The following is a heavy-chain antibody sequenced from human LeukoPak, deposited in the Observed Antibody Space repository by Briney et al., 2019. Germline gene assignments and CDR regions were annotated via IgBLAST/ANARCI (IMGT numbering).Heavy chain of an antibody. Sequence: SGGSLRLSCAASGFTFSSYGMHWVRQAPGKGLEWVAFIRYDGSNKYYADSVKGRFTISRDNSKNTLYLQMNSLRAEDTAVYYCAKDSSGWPPREGYFDYWGQGTLVTVSS. CDR3: AKDSSGWPPREGYFDY. CDR1: GFTFSSYG. J-gene: IGHJ4*02. V-gene: IGHV3-30*02. CDR2: IRYDGSNK. D-gene: IGHD6-19*01.